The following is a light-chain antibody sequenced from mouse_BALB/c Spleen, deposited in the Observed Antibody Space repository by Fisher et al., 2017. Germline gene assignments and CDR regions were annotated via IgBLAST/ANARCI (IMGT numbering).Light chain of an antibody. CDR1: SSVNY. Sequence: IVMTQTPAIMSASLGEKVTMSCRASSSVNYMYWYQQKSGTSPKRWIYDTSNLASGVPARFSGSGSGTSYSLTISRMEAEDAATYYCQQYSGYPLTFGAGTKLELK. CDR3: QQYSGYPLT. CDR2: DTS. V-gene: IGKV4-59*01. J-gene: IGKJ5*01.